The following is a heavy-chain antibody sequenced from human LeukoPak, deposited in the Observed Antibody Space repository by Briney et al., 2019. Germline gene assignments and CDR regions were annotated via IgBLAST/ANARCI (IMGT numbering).Heavy chain of an antibody. Sequence: GGSLRLSCAASGFSFSTDSMNWVRQAPGKGLEWVSSISSSSDYIFYADSVKGRFAISRDNAKNSLYLQMDSLRVEDTAVYYCARHGLGRPYWGQGTLVTVPS. D-gene: IGHD3-10*01. CDR2: ISSSSDYI. V-gene: IGHV3-21*06. CDR1: GFSFSTDS. CDR3: ARHGLGRPY. J-gene: IGHJ4*02.